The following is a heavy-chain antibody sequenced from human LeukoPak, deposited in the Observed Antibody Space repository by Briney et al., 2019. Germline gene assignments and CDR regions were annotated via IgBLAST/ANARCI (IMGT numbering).Heavy chain of an antibody. CDR2: IYYSGST. D-gene: IGHD3-22*01. J-gene: IGHJ4*02. CDR3: AREAYSSGYSAYFDY. V-gene: IGHV4-30-4*01. CDR1: GGSISSADSY. Sequence: PSETLSLTCTVSGGSISSADSYWSWIRQPPGKGLEWIGYIYYSGSTYYDPSLKSRVTISLDTSKNQLSLKLSSVTAADTAVYYCAREAYSSGYSAYFDYWGQGTLVTVSS.